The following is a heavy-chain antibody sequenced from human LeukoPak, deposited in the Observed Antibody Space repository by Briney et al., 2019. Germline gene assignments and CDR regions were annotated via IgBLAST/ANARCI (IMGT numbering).Heavy chain of an antibody. V-gene: IGHV3-30*03. CDR1: GFTFSSYG. CDR3: ARYGLLGLSEINAFDF. Sequence: GGSLRLSCAASGFTFSSYGMHWVRQAPGKGLEWVAVISYDGSNKYYADSVEGRFTISRDNSKNTLFLQMNSLKHGDTAVYYCARYGLLGLSEINAFDFWGQGTVVTVSS. CDR2: ISYDGSNK. D-gene: IGHD2-2*01. J-gene: IGHJ3*01.